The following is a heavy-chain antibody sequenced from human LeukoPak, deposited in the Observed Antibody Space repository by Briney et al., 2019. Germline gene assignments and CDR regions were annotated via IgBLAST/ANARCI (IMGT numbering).Heavy chain of an antibody. D-gene: IGHD1-7*01. CDR1: GFTFSDYY. CDR2: ISSSGSTI. CDR3: ARDRSSGTTIYDALDI. Sequence: GGSLRLSCAASGFTFSDYYMSWIRQAPGKGLEWVSYISSSGSTIYYADSVKGRFTISRDNAKNSLYLQMNSLRAEDTAVYYCARDRSSGTTIYDALDIWGQGTMVTVSS. J-gene: IGHJ3*02. V-gene: IGHV3-11*01.